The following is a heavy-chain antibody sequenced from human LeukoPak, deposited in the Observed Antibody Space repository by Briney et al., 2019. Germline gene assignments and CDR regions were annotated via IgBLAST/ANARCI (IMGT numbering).Heavy chain of an antibody. Sequence: GGSLRLSCAASGFIFSAYAMTWVRQAPGKGPEWVSTIAYSGSYYADSVKGRFSISRDNAKNTLYLQMNSLRAEDTAVYYCARDWGSYDFWSGYPIGDAFDIWGQGTMVTVSS. CDR1: GFIFSAYA. D-gene: IGHD3-3*01. V-gene: IGHV3-23*01. CDR2: IAYSGS. J-gene: IGHJ3*02. CDR3: ARDWGSYDFWSGYPIGDAFDI.